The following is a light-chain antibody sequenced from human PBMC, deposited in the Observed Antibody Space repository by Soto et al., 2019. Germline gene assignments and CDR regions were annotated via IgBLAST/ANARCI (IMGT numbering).Light chain of an antibody. J-gene: IGKJ4*01. CDR3: QQHSNYPLT. Sequence: IQMTQSPSTLSASVGDRVTITCRASHHIDAWLAWYQQKPGKAPKVLIYKASILESGVPSRFSGSGSGTECTLTISSLQPDDSATYYCQQHSNYPLTFGGGTKVEIQ. CDR1: HHIDAW. V-gene: IGKV1-5*03. CDR2: KAS.